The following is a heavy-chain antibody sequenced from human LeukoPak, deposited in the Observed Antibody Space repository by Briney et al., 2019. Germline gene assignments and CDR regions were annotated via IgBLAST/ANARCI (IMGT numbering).Heavy chain of an antibody. D-gene: IGHD4-17*01. CDR2: ISGSGGNT. CDR3: VKGRLFGDYIFDF. J-gene: IGHJ4*02. V-gene: IGHV3-23*01. CDR1: GFTFCDCG. Sequence: GGSLRLSCARSGFTFCDCGMSCVREAPGKGVEWVSTISGSGGNTNYENPRKGRLTITRHNSKSTLTLTMSSQRADDTAVYYCVKGRLFGDYIFDFWGQGTLVTVSS.